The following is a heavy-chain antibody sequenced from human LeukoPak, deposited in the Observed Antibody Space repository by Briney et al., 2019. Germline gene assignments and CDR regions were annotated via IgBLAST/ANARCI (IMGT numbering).Heavy chain of an antibody. D-gene: IGHD6-13*01. Sequence: PGGSLRLSCAASGFTFSSYGMHWVRQAPGKGLEWVAVIWYDGSNKYYADSVKGRFTISRDNSKNTLYLQMNSLRAEDTAVYYCAREPTYLAAAAGFDYWGQGTLVTVSS. CDR3: AREPTYLAAAAGFDY. CDR2: IWYDGSNK. V-gene: IGHV3-33*01. CDR1: GFTFSSYG. J-gene: IGHJ4*02.